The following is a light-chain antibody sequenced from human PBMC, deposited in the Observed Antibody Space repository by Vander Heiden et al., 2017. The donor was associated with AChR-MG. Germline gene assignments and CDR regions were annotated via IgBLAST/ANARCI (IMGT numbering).Light chain of an antibody. Sequence: IQMTQSPSTLSASVGDRVTVTCRASQNIRNWLAWYQQHPGKAPKLLIYDASSLESGVPSRFSGSGSGTEFTLTISSLQPDDFATYYCQQYNSYSLLTFGGGTRVEIK. CDR3: QQYNSYSLLT. J-gene: IGKJ4*01. V-gene: IGKV1-5*01. CDR2: DAS. CDR1: QNIRNW.